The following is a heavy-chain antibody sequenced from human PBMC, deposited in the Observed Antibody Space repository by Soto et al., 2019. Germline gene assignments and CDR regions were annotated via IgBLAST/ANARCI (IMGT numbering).Heavy chain of an antibody. CDR1: GFTFSSYG. CDR3: AKLGSAGY. J-gene: IGHJ4*02. CDR2: ISYDGSNK. D-gene: IGHD3-16*01. Sequence: GGSLRLSCAASGFTFSSYGMHWVRQAPGKGLEWVAVISYDGSNKYYADSVKGRFTISRDNSKNALYLQMNSLRAEDTAVYYCAKLGSAGYWGQGTLVTVSS. V-gene: IGHV3-30*18.